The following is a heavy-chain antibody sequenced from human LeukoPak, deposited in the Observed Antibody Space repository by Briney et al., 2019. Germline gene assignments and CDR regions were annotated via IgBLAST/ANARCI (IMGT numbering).Heavy chain of an antibody. D-gene: IGHD2-8*01. V-gene: IGHV3-23*01. CDR2: ISGSGGST. CDR1: GFTFSSYA. Sequence: GGSLRLSCAASGFTFSSYAMSWVRQAPGKGLEWVSAISGSGGSTYYADSVKGRFTISRDNAKNSLYLQMNSLRAEDTAVYYCARVPYCTKGICYYYYYMDVWGKGTTVTVSS. J-gene: IGHJ6*03. CDR3: ARVPYCTKGICYYYYYMDV.